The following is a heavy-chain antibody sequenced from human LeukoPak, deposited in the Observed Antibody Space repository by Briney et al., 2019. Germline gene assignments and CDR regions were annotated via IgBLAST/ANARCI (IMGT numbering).Heavy chain of an antibody. D-gene: IGHD3-22*01. CDR3: VTTQYYDSSGFYRYFDN. Sequence: PGGSLRLSCAASGFTFSSYSMNWVRQAPGKGLEWVSSISSSSSYIYYADSVKGRFTISRDNAKNSLSLQMDSLRAEDTAVYYCVTTQYYDSSGFYRYFDNWGQGTLVTVSS. CDR2: ISSSSSYI. V-gene: IGHV3-21*01. J-gene: IGHJ4*02. CDR1: GFTFSSYS.